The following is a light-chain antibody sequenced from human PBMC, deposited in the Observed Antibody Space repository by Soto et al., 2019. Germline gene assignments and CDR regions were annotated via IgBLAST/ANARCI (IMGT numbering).Light chain of an antibody. Sequence: EIVLTQSPGTLSLSPGERATLSCRASQSVSSGFLAWYQQKPGQAPRLLIYGASSRATGIPDRFSGSGSGTEFALTISRLEPENFAVYSCQHYGSSLTSGGGTKVDIK. J-gene: IGKJ4*01. CDR3: QHYGSSLT. CDR2: GAS. V-gene: IGKV3-20*01. CDR1: QSVSSGF.